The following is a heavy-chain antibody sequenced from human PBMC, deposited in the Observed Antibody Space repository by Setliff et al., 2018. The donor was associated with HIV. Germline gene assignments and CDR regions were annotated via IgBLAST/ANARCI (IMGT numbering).Heavy chain of an antibody. CDR2: IDEGGAT. V-gene: IGHV4-4*02. CDR1: GASIRSSKW. D-gene: IGHD3-16*01. CDR3: ARVWLHFGADIPRFDP. Sequence: SETLSLTCVVSGASIRSSKWWSWVRQSPGKRLQWIGEIDEGGATNYNPSLKSRVTVSVDTSKNQFSLEVKSMTAADTAVYYCARVWLHFGADIPRFDPWGQGLLVTVSS. J-gene: IGHJ5*02.